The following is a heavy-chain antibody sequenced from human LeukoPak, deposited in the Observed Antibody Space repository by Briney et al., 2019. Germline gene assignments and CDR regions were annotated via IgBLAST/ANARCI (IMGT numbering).Heavy chain of an antibody. CDR3: ARDRSGYCSGGSCYSSTIPFDY. J-gene: IGHJ4*02. CDR2: IIPIFGTA. Sequence: ASVKVSCKASGGTFSSYAISWVRQAPGQGLEWMGRIIPIFGTANYAQKFQGRVTITADKSTSTAYMELSSLRSEDTAVYYCARDRSGYCSGGSCYSSTIPFDYWGQGTLVTVSS. CDR1: GGTFSSYA. V-gene: IGHV1-69*06. D-gene: IGHD2-15*01.